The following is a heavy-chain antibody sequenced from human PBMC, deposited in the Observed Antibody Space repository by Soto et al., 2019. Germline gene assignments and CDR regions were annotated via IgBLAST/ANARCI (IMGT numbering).Heavy chain of an antibody. D-gene: IGHD6-19*01. J-gene: IGHJ4*02. CDR1: GGSFSGYY. CDR2: IDYSGST. CDR3: SRGATSSGWFRVPPVFDY. V-gene: IGHV4-34*01. Sequence: SETLSLTCAVYGGSFSGYYWTWIRQPPGKGLEWIGEIDYSGSTNYNPSLTSRVTISVDTSKNQFSLKLNSVTAADTAVYYCSRGATSSGWFRVPPVFDYWGQGALVTVSS.